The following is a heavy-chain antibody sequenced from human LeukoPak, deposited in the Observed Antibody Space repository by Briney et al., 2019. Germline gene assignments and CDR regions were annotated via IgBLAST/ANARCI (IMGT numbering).Heavy chain of an antibody. D-gene: IGHD2-2*01. J-gene: IGHJ6*03. CDR3: AKDVGGTNFHYMDV. V-gene: IGHV3-23*01. Sequence: PGGSLRLSCATSGFTFSSFAMSWVRQAPGKGLEWVSAISGSGESTYYEDSVKGRFTISRDNSKNTVHVQINSLRAEDTAVYYCAKDVGGTNFHYMDVWGKGTTVIVSS. CDR1: GFTFSSFA. CDR2: ISGSGEST.